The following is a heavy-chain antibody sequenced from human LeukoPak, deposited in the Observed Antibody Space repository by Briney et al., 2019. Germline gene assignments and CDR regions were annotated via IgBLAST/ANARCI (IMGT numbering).Heavy chain of an antibody. Sequence: GGSLRLSCAASGFIVSSVYMSWVRQSPGKGLECVSIIYSTGGTYYADSVKGRFTISRDVSKNTVYLQMNSLRAEDTAVYYCARGGRSSELVWGQGTRVTVSS. CDR1: GFIVSSVY. CDR3: ARGGRSSELV. J-gene: IGHJ4*02. V-gene: IGHV3-53*01. D-gene: IGHD6-6*01. CDR2: IYSTGGT.